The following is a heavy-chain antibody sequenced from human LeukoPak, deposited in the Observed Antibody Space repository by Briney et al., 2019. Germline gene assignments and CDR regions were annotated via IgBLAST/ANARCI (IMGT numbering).Heavy chain of an antibody. CDR1: GGSISSYY. CDR2: LYYSGST. D-gene: IGHD6-19*01. Sequence: PSETLSLTCTVSGGSISSYYWNWIRQPPGKGLEWIGYLYYSGSTSYNPSLKRRVTISVDTSKNQFSLKLSSVTAADTAVYYCASSPYISGWYSFDYWGQGTLVTVSS. J-gene: IGHJ4*02. CDR3: ASSPYISGWYSFDY. V-gene: IGHV4-59*01.